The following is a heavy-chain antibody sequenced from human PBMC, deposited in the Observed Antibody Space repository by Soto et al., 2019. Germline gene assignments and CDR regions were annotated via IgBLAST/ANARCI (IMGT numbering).Heavy chain of an antibody. Sequence: LSLTCTVSGVTVSSDAYYWSWIRQRPGKGLEWIGNIYHTGSTFYTPSLKSRVVISLDASTNQFSLRLSSVTAADTAVYFCARYRSSGRRWSKFDYWGQGTLVTVSS. CDR3: ARYRSSGRRWSKFDY. CDR2: IYHTGST. D-gene: IGHD3-16*02. CDR1: GVTVSSDAYY. J-gene: IGHJ4*02. V-gene: IGHV4-31*03.